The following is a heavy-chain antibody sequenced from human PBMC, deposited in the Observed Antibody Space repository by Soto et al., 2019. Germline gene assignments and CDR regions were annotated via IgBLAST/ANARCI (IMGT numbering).Heavy chain of an antibody. J-gene: IGHJ6*02. Sequence: SETLSLTCAVYGGSFSGYYWSWIRQPPGKGLEWIGEINHSGSTNYNPSLKSRVTISVDTPKNQFSLKLSSVTAADTAVYYCARDRIYYDSSGYEANHYYYSGMDVWGQGTTVTVSS. CDR2: INHSGST. V-gene: IGHV4-34*01. CDR1: GGSFSGYY. D-gene: IGHD3-22*01. CDR3: ARDRIYYDSSGYEANHYYYSGMDV.